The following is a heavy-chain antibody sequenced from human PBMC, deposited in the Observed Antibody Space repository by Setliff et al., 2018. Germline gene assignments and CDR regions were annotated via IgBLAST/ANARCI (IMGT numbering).Heavy chain of an antibody. CDR2: IYTSGGT. CDR1: GASISSYY. CDR3: ARGYCSSPSCFFAGWFDP. V-gene: IGHV4-4*08. Sequence: SETLSLTCTVSGASISSYYWSWIRQPPGKGLEWIGYIYTSGGTNYTPSLKSRVTISVDTSKNQFSLKLTSVTAADTAVYYCARGYCSSPSCFFAGWFDPWGQGALVTVSS. D-gene: IGHD2-2*01. J-gene: IGHJ5*02.